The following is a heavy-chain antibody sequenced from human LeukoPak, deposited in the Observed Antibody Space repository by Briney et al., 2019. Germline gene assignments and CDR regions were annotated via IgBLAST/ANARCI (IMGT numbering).Heavy chain of an antibody. CDR1: GYSISSGDYY. CDR2: IYYSGST. J-gene: IGHJ4*02. Sequence: PSETLSLTCVVSGYSISSGDYYWSWIRQPPGKGLEWIGYIYYSGSTYYNPSLKSRVTISVDTSKNQFSLKLSSVTAADTAVYYCARHNYDSSAYDYWGQGTLATVSS. CDR3: ARHNYDSSAYDY. V-gene: IGHV4-30-4*08. D-gene: IGHD3-22*01.